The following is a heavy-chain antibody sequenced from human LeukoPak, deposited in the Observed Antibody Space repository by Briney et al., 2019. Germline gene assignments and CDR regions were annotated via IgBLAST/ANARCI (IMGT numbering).Heavy chain of an antibody. V-gene: IGHV4-59*01. CDR3: ARDDLIDALDI. J-gene: IGHJ3*02. Sequence: SETLSLTCTVSGGSISSYYWSWIRQPPGKGLGWIGYIYYSGSTNYNPSLKSRVTISVDTSKNQFSLKLSSVTAADTAVYYCARDDLIDALDIWGQGTMVTVSS. CDR1: GGSISSYY. CDR2: IYYSGST.